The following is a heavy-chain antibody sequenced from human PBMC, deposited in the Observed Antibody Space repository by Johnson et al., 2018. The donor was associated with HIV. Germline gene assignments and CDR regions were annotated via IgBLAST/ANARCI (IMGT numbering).Heavy chain of an antibody. D-gene: IGHD3-3*01. CDR2: ISYDGSNK. CDR3: ARVRDDNFWSGQQSRHAFDI. CDR1: GFTFSSYA. J-gene: IGHJ3*02. V-gene: IGHV3-30-3*01. Sequence: VQLVESGGGVVQPGRSLRLSCAASGFTFSSYAMHWVRQAPGKGLEWVAVISYDGSNKYYADSVKGRFTISRDNSKNTLYLQMNSLRAEDTAVYYCARVRDDNFWSGQQSRHAFDIWGQGTMVTVSS.